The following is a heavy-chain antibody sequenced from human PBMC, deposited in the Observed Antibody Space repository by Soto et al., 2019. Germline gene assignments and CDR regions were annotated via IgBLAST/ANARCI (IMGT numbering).Heavy chain of an antibody. Sequence: SGPTLVNPTETLTLTCTVSGFSLSDATMGVSWIRQPPGKALEWLAHIFSDDEKSYSISLRNRLTISKDTSKSQVVLTMTNMDPVDAAAYYCARLYVTYYSYKGVDVWGQGATVTVSS. CDR2: IFSDDEK. J-gene: IGHJ6*02. CDR3: ARLYVTYYSYKGVDV. D-gene: IGHD3-10*02. V-gene: IGHV2-26*01. CDR1: GFSLSDATMG.